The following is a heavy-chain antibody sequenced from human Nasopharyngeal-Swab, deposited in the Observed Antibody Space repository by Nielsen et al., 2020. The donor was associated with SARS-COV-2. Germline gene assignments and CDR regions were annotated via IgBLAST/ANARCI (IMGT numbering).Heavy chain of an antibody. CDR2: IYYSGST. D-gene: IGHD5-18*01. Sequence: SETLSLTCTVSGCSISSSSYYWGWIRQPPGKGLEWIGSIYYSGSTYYNPSLKSRVTISVDTSKNQFSLKLSSVTAADTAVYYCARDFEGYSYGSDDYWGQGTLVTVSS. CDR1: GCSISSSSYY. V-gene: IGHV4-39*07. CDR3: ARDFEGYSYGSDDY. J-gene: IGHJ4*02.